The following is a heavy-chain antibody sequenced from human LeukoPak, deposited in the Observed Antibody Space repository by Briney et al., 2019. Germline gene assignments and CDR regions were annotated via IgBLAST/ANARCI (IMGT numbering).Heavy chain of an antibody. Sequence: PSETLSLTCTVSGGSISSYYWSWIRQPAGKGLEWIGRIYTSGSTNYNPSLKGRVTMSVDTSKNQFSLKLSSVTAADTAVYYCAREDPGYSSSWNYYYYGMDVWGQGTTVTVSS. J-gene: IGHJ6*02. CDR3: AREDPGYSSSWNYYYYGMDV. CDR1: GGSISSYY. CDR2: IYTSGST. D-gene: IGHD6-13*01. V-gene: IGHV4-4*07.